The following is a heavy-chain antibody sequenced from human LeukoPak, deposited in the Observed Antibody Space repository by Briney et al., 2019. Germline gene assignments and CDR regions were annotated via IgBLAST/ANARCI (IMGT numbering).Heavy chain of an antibody. J-gene: IGHJ4*02. Sequence: PSETLSLTCTVSGGSISSYYWSWIRQPPGKGLEWIGNIYYRGDTYYNPSLESRLTISVDTPNNQFSLKLTSVTAADTAMYYCARHLYSESYYYWGQGTLVTVSS. CDR1: GGSISSYY. D-gene: IGHD1-26*01. CDR2: IYYRGDT. V-gene: IGHV4-59*04. CDR3: ARHLYSESYYY.